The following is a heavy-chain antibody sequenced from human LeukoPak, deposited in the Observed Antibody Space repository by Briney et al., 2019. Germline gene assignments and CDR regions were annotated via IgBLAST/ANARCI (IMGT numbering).Heavy chain of an antibody. CDR3: VKDNSNWYWYFDL. CDR2: ISGSGNST. J-gene: IGHJ2*01. Sequence: GGSLRLSCAASGFTFNNYAMICVRQAPGKGLEWVSVISGSGNSTYYADSVKGRFTISRDNSKNTLYLQMNSLRGEDTAVYHCVKDNSNWYWYFDLWGRGTLVTVSS. D-gene: IGHD1-1*01. CDR1: GFTFNNYA. V-gene: IGHV3-23*01.